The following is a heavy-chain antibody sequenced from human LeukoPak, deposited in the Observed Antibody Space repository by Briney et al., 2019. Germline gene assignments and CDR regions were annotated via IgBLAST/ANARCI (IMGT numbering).Heavy chain of an antibody. CDR2: IYSGGST. CDR3: ALGLVTDY. V-gene: IGHV3-66*01. J-gene: IGHJ4*02. D-gene: IGHD3-9*01. CDR1: GFTVSSNF. Sequence: KPGGSPRLSCAASGFTVSSNFMSWVRQAPGKGLEWVSVIYSGGSTYYADSVKGRFTISRDNSKNTLYLQMNSLRVEDTAVYYCALGLVTDYWGQGTLVTVSS.